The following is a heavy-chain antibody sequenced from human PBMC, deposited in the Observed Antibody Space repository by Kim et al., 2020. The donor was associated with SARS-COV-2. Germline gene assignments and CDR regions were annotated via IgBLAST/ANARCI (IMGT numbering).Heavy chain of an antibody. Sequence: SETLSLTCAVYGGSFSGYYWSWIRQPPGKGLEGIGEINHSGSTNYNPSLKSRVTISVDTSKNQFSLKLSSVTAADTAVYYCARGGLRSSSWPRIGMDVWGQGTTVTVSS. CDR2: INHSGST. CDR3: ARGGLRSSSWPRIGMDV. CDR1: GGSFSGYY. J-gene: IGHJ6*02. V-gene: IGHV4-34*01. D-gene: IGHD6-13*01.